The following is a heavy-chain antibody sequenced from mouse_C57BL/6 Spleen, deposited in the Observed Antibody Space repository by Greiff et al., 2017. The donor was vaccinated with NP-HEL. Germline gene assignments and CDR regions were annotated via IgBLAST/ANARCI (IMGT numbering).Heavy chain of an antibody. V-gene: IGHV1-54*01. Sequence: QVQLQQSGAELVRPGTSVKVSCKASGYAFTNYLIAWVKQRPGQGLEWIGVINPGSGGTNYNEKFKGKATLTADTSSSTAYMQLSSLTSEDSAVYFCARSTIYYGNYPYYAMDYWGQGTSVTVSS. J-gene: IGHJ4*01. CDR3: ARSTIYYGNYPYYAMDY. CDR1: GYAFTNYL. CDR2: INPGSGGT. D-gene: IGHD2-1*01.